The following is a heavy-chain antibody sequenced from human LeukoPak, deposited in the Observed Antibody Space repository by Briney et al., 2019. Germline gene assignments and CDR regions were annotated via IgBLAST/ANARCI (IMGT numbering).Heavy chain of an antibody. CDR1: GESFSGYY. D-gene: IGHD2-15*01. Sequence: SETLSLTCAVYGESFSGYYWSWIRQPPGKGLEWIGEINHSGSTNYNPSLKSRVTISVDTSKNQFSLKLSSVTAADTAVYYCALGYCSGGSCQHSYYFDYWGQGTLVTVSS. CDR2: INHSGST. V-gene: IGHV4-34*01. J-gene: IGHJ4*02. CDR3: ALGYCSGGSCQHSYYFDY.